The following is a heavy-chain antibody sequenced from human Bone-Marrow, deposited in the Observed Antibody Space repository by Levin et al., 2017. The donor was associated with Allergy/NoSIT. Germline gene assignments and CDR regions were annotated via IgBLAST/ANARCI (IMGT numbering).Heavy chain of an antibody. V-gene: IGHV1-2*02. Sequence: GESLKISCKASGYTFTDYYMNWVRQAPGQGLEWMGWINPNSGGTNYAQKFQGRVTMTRDTSISTAYMALSELRSDDTAVYYCARDPDYYDRAFDTWGQGTMVTVSS. CDR1: GYTFTDYY. CDR3: ARDPDYYDRAFDT. J-gene: IGHJ3*02. D-gene: IGHD3-22*01. CDR2: INPNSGGT.